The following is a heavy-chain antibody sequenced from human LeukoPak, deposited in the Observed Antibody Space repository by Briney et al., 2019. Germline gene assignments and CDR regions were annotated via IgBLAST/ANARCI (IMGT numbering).Heavy chain of an antibody. Sequence: GGSLRLSCGTSGFRFRTYAMTWVRQAPGKGLGWVSTITDVGDRALYIDSVRGRFTIFRDDSKNTLYLQMNSLRAEDTAVYYCTKDQDFRLGSMDFWGQGTLVTVSS. V-gene: IGHV3-23*01. CDR2: ITDVGDRA. CDR1: GFRFRTYA. J-gene: IGHJ4*02. CDR3: TKDQDFRLGSMDF. D-gene: IGHD7-27*01.